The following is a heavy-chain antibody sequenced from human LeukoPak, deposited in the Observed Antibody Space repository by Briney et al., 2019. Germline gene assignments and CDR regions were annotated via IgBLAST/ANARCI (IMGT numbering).Heavy chain of an antibody. D-gene: IGHD3-22*01. CDR1: GGTFSIYA. CDR2: IIPIFGTA. J-gene: IGHJ4*02. Sequence: SVKVSCKASGGTFSIYAISWVRQAPGQGLEWMGGIIPIFGTANYAQKFQGRVTITADKSTSTAYMELSSLRAEDTALYYCAKDSSGYPGYWGQGTLVTVSS. V-gene: IGHV1-69*06. CDR3: AKDSSGYPGY.